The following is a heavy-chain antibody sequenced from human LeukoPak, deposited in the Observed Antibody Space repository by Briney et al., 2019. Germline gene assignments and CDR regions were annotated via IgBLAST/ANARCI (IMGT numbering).Heavy chain of an antibody. CDR1: GFTFSSYG. D-gene: IGHD1-26*01. CDR2: ISGSGGST. V-gene: IGHV3-23*01. CDR3: AKDAYSGSYYVLYFDY. Sequence: QSGGSLRLSCAASGFTFSSYGMSWVRQAPGKGLQWVSAISGSGGSTYYADSVKGRFTISRDNSKNTLYLQMNSLRAEDTAVYYCAKDAYSGSYYVLYFDYWGQGTLVTVSS. J-gene: IGHJ4*02.